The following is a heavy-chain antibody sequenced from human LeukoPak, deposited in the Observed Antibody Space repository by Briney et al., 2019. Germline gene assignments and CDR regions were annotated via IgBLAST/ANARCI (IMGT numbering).Heavy chain of an antibody. J-gene: IGHJ6*03. CDR1: GYSISSGYY. CDR2: IYHSGST. V-gene: IGHV4-38-2*02. D-gene: IGHD5-18*01. CDR3: ARVAAMAEGYYYYYMDV. Sequence: SETLSLTCTVSGYSISSGYYCGWIRQPPGKGLEWIGSIYHSGSTYYNPSLKSRVTISVDTSKHQFSLKLSSVTAADTAVYYCARVAAMAEGYYYYYMDVWGKGTTVTVSS.